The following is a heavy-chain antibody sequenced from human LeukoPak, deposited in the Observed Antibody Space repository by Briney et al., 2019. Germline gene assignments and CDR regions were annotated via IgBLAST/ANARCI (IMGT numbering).Heavy chain of an antibody. V-gene: IGHV4-34*01. J-gene: IGHJ5*02. CDR3: ARDYYGSGSYSNWFDP. Sequence: SETLSLTCAVYGGSFSGYYWSWIRQPPGKGLEWIGEINHSGSTNYNPSLKSRVTISVDTSKNQFTLKLSSATAADTAVYYCARDYYGSGSYSNWFDPWGQGTLVTVSS. D-gene: IGHD3-10*01. CDR1: GGSFSGYY. CDR2: INHSGST.